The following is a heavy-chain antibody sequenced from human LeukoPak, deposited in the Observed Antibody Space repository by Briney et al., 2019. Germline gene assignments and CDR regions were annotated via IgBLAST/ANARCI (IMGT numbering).Heavy chain of an antibody. D-gene: IGHD4-17*01. CDR1: GMTFSFSSYE. CDR3: ARAGATTTVTAPPGY. CDR2: ISGSGNTI. Sequence: GGSLRLSCAASGMTFSFSSYEISWVRQAPGKGLEWVSHISGSGNTIYYADSVKGRFTMSRDNAKNSLYLQMNSLRVEDTAIYYCARAGATTTVTAPPGYWGQGTLVTVSS. J-gene: IGHJ4*02. V-gene: IGHV3-48*03.